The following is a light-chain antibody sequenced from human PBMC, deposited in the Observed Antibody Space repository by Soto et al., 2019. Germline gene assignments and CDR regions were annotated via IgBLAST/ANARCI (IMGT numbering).Light chain of an antibody. V-gene: IGKV3-20*01. CDR1: QSVSSSY. J-gene: IGKJ1*01. CDR2: GAS. Sequence: EIVLTQSPGTLSLSPGARATLSCRASQSVSSSYLAWYQQKPGQAPRLLIYGASDRATGIPDRFSGSGSGTDFTLTISRLEPEDFAVYYCQQYGSSQTFGQGTKVEIK. CDR3: QQYGSSQT.